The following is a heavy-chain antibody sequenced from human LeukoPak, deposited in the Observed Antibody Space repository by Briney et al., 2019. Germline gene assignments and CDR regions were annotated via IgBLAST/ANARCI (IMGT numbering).Heavy chain of an antibody. J-gene: IGHJ4*02. D-gene: IGHD6-13*01. CDR3: ARDIGSSWGVMEFDY. V-gene: IGHV4-61*01. CDR1: GGSVSSGSYY. CDR2: IYYSGST. Sequence: SETLSLTRTVSGGSVSSGSYYWSWIRQPPGKGLEWIGYIYYSGSTNYNPSLKSRVTISVDTSKNQFSLKLSSVTAADTAVYYCARDIGSSWGVMEFDYWGQGTLVTVSS.